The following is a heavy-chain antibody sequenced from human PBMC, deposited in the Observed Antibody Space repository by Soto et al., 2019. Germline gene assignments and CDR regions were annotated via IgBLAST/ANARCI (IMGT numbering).Heavy chain of an antibody. CDR3: AKAPSRITMLVVVTLPDY. Sequence: GGSLRLSCAASGFTFSSYGMHWVRQAPGKGLEWVAVIWYDGSNKYYADSVKGRFTISRDNSKNTLYLQMNSLRAEDTAVYYCAKAPSRITMLVVVTLPDYWGKGT. CDR1: GFTFSSYG. J-gene: IGHJ4*02. CDR2: IWYDGSNK. V-gene: IGHV3-30*02. D-gene: IGHD3-22*01.